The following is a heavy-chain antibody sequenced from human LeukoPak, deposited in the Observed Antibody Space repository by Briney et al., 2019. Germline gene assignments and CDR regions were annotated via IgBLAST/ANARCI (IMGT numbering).Heavy chain of an antibody. D-gene: IGHD2-21*02. CDR2: IHSGGTT. V-gene: IGHV3-53*01. J-gene: IGHJ4*02. CDR3: AKDGVGGVTAIGGYFDY. Sequence: PGGSLRLSCAASGFTVSNIYMSWVRQAPGTGLEWVSIIHSGGTTYYADSAKGRFTISRDNSKNTLFLQMNSLRAEDTAVYYCAKDGVGGVTAIGGYFDYWGQGTLVTVSS. CDR1: GFTVSNIY.